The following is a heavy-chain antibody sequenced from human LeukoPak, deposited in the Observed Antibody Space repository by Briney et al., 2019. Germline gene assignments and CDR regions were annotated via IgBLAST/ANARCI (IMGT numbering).Heavy chain of an antibody. D-gene: IGHD6-19*01. CDR2: INSDGSST. CDR1: EFTFSSYW. J-gene: IGHJ4*02. CDR3: AKATGYSSGWYDY. V-gene: IGHV3-74*01. Sequence: PGGSLRLSCAASEFTFSSYWMHWVRQAPGKGLVWVSHINSDGSSTNYADSVKGRFTISRDNAKNTLYLQMNSLRAEDTALYHCAKATGYSSGWYDYWGQGTLVTVSS.